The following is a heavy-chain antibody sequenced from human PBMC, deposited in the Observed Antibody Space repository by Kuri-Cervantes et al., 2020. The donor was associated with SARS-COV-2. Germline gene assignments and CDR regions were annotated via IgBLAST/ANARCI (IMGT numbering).Heavy chain of an antibody. J-gene: IGHJ6*03. Sequence: GGSLRLSCVASGFTFSNYVIHWVRQAPGKGLEWVAVIRYDGENAYYAGSVKGRFTISRDNSKNTVSRHMNSLRAIDTAMYYCARGAANYYYMDVWGKGTTVTVSS. CDR2: IRYDGENA. CDR1: GFTFSNYV. CDR3: ARGAANYYYMDV. D-gene: IGHD3-16*01. V-gene: IGHV3-33*08.